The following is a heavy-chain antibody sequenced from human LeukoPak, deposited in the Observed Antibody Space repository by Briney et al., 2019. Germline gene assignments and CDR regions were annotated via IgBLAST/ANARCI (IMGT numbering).Heavy chain of an antibody. CDR2: IYYSGTT. CDR1: GGSVSSGDYY. Sequence: SQTLSLTCTVSGGSVSSGDYYWSWIRQPPGKGLEWIGYIYYSGTTYYNPSLKSRVTISVDTSKNQFSLKLSSVTAADTAVYYCARDSGDLFDYWGQGTLVTVSS. J-gene: IGHJ4*02. V-gene: IGHV4-30-4*01. D-gene: IGHD2-21*02. CDR3: ARDSGDLFDY.